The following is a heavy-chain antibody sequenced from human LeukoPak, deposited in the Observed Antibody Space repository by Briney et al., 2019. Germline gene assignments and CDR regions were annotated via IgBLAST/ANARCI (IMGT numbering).Heavy chain of an antibody. J-gene: IGHJ6*02. Sequence: PGGSLRLSCAASGFTFSNYDMHWVRQATGKGLEWVSSIDAAGATYYPASVKGRSTISRENAKNSLYLQMNSLRVGDTAVYYCAGGGYGSGSLLYGMDVWGQGTTVTVSS. CDR2: IDAAGAT. D-gene: IGHD3-10*01. CDR3: AGGGYGSGSLLYGMDV. V-gene: IGHV3-13*01. CDR1: GFTFSNYD.